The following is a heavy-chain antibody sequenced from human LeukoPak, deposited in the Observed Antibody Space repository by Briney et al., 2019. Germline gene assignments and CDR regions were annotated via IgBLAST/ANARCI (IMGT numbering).Heavy chain of an antibody. Sequence: SETLSPTCTVSGGSISSYYWSWIRQPPGKGLEWIGYIYYSGSTNYNPSLKSRVTISVDTSKNQFSLKLSSVTAADTAVYYCATTRVDSSSWPFDYWGQGTLVTVSS. J-gene: IGHJ4*02. CDR2: IYYSGST. CDR3: ATTRVDSSSWPFDY. D-gene: IGHD6-13*01. V-gene: IGHV4-59*01. CDR1: GGSISSYY.